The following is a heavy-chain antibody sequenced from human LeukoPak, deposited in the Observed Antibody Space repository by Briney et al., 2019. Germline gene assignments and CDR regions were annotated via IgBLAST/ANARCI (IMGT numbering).Heavy chain of an antibody. CDR2: IHYRGKT. CDR1: GGSIASGGYY. V-gene: IGHV4-31*03. Sequence: PSQTLSLTCTVSGGSIASGGYYWSWLRHHPWKGLEWIGYIHYRGKTYYNPSLESRLNISVDTSKNQFSLRLDSVTAADTAIYYCARNPQHFFDRWGPGILVTVSS. CDR3: ARNPQHFFDR. J-gene: IGHJ4*02.